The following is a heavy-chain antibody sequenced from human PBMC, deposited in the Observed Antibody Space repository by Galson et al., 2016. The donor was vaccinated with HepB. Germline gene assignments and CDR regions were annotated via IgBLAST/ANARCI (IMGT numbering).Heavy chain of an antibody. CDR3: ARDDYFRLGY. CDR1: GFIFSVYN. J-gene: IGHJ4*02. D-gene: IGHD3-16*01. V-gene: IGHV3-48*02. Sequence: SLRLSCAASGFIFSVYNMNWARQAPGKGLEWIARISSSSDTMHYADSVKGRFTISRDNAKNPLYLEMNSLRDKDTAVYYCARDDYFRLGYWGQGTLVTVSS. CDR2: ISSSSDTM.